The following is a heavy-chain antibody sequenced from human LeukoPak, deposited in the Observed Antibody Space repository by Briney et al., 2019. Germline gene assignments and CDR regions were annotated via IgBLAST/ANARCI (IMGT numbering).Heavy chain of an antibody. CDR3: ARLVGRWLQFGY. CDR2: IYYSGST. CDR1: GGSISSGGYY. Sequence: SQTLSLTCTVSGGSISSGGYYWSWIRQHPGKGLEWIGYIYYSGSTYYNPSLKSRVTISVDTSKNQFSLKLSSVTAADTAVYYCARLVGRWLQFGYWGQGTLVTVSS. J-gene: IGHJ4*02. V-gene: IGHV4-31*03. D-gene: IGHD5-24*01.